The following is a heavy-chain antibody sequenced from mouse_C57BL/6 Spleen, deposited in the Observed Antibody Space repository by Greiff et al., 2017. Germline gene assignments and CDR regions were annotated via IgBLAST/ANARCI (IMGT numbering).Heavy chain of an antibody. Sequence: EVQLQESGAELVKPGASVKLSCTASGFNIKDYYMHWVKQRTEQGLEWIGRIAPEDGENKYAPKFQGTATITADTSSNTAYLQLSSLTSEDTAVYYCASDYGSSYGYWGQGTTLTVSS. D-gene: IGHD1-1*01. J-gene: IGHJ2*01. CDR2: IAPEDGEN. CDR1: GFNIKDYY. V-gene: IGHV14-2*01. CDR3: ASDYGSSYGY.